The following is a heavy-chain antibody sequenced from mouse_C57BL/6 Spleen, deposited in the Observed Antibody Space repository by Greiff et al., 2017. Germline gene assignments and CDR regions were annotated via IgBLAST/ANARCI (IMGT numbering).Heavy chain of an antibody. CDR3: ARGGGSILLHAMDY. V-gene: IGHV1-82*01. Sequence: VQLQQSGPELVKPGASVKISCKASGYAFTSSWMNWVKQRPGKGLEWIGRIYPGDGDTNSNGKFKGKATLTAAKSSSPAYMQLRSLTSADSAVYFGARGGGSILLHAMDYWGQGTSVTVSS. D-gene: IGHD2-10*02. CDR1: GYAFTSSW. CDR2: IYPGDGDT. J-gene: IGHJ4*01.